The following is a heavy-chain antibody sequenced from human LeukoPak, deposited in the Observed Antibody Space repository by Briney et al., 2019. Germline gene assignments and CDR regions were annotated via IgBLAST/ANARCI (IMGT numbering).Heavy chain of an antibody. J-gene: IGHJ4*02. CDR2: ISYDGSNK. V-gene: IGHV3-30*18. CDR1: GFTFSSYG. Sequence: SGGSLRLSCAASGFTFSSYGMHWVRQAPGKGLEWVAVISYDGSNKYYADSVKGRFTISRDNSKNTLYLQMNSLRAEDTAVYYCAKRRGIVVVPAAILTPSLDYWAREPWSPSPQ. CDR3: AKRRGIVVVPAAILTPSLDY. D-gene: IGHD2-2*01.